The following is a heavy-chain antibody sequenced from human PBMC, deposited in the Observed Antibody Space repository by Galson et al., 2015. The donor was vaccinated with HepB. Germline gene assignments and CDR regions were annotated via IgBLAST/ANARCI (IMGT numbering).Heavy chain of an antibody. Sequence: SLRLSCAASGFTFSSYSMNWVRQAPGRGLGWVSYISSSSSTIYYADSVKGRFTISRDNAKNSLYLQMNSLRDEDTAAYYCARDVTMIVVAYDAFDIWGQGTMVTVSS. V-gene: IGHV3-48*02. CDR2: ISSSSSTI. CDR1: GFTFSSYS. D-gene: IGHD3-22*01. CDR3: ARDVTMIVVAYDAFDI. J-gene: IGHJ3*02.